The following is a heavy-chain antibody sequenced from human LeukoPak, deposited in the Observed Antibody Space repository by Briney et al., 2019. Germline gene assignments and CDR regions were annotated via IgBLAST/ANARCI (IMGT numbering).Heavy chain of an antibody. CDR2: IKQDGSEK. CDR3: ARPDYGGKATGLPQYAFDI. Sequence: PGGSLRLSCAASGFTFSSYWMSWVRQAPGKGLEWVANIKQDGSEKYYVDSVKGRSTISRDNAKNSLYLQMNSLRAEDTAVYYCARPDYGGKATGLPQYAFDIWGQGTMVTVSS. V-gene: IGHV3-7*01. D-gene: IGHD4-23*01. CDR1: GFTFSSYW. J-gene: IGHJ3*02.